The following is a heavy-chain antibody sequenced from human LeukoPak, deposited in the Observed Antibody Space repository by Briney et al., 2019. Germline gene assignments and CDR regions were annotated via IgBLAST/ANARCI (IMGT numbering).Heavy chain of an antibody. V-gene: IGHV1-69*05. D-gene: IGHD7-27*01. CDR2: FIPAFNTA. J-gene: IGHJ3*02. CDR1: GDTFDTYT. Sequence: SVKVSCKASGDTFDTYTISWVRQVPGQGLEWMGGFIPAFNTAHYARKFQGRVTITMDASTTTGFMEMSSLRFEDTAVYYCVRDKGLTGDTCAFDIWGQGTMVTVSS. CDR3: VRDKGLTGDTCAFDI.